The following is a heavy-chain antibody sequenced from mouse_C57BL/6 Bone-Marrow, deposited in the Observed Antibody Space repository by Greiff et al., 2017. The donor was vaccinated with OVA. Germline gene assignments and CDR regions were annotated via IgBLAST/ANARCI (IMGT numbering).Heavy chain of an antibody. CDR3: ARELMTHFDY. CDR1: GYSITSGYY. V-gene: IGHV3-6*01. Sequence: EVQLVESGPGLVKPSQSLSLTCSVTGYSITSGYYWNWIRQFPGNKLEWMGYISYDGSNNYNPSLKNRISITRDTSKNQFFLKLNSVTTEDTATYYCARELMTHFDYWGQGTTLTVSS. J-gene: IGHJ2*01. D-gene: IGHD2-3*01. CDR2: ISYDGSN.